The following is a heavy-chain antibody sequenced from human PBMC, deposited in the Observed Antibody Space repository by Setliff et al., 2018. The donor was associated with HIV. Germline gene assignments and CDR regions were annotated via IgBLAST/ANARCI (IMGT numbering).Heavy chain of an antibody. D-gene: IGHD2-2*01. J-gene: IGHJ2*01. CDR2: INHGGST. V-gene: IGHV4-34*01. CDR1: GVSFNNYS. CDR3: ARDQRLQGVQPPYWYFDL. Sequence: PSETLSLTCAVFGVSFNNYSYNWFRQPPGRGLEWIGEINHGGSTNYNSSLKSRVTMSMDTSKKQFSLEMRSLTAADTAIYYCARDQRLQGVQPPYWYFDLWGRGTLVTVSS.